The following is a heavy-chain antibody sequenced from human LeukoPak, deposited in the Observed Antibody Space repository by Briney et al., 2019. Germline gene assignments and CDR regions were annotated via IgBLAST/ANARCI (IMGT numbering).Heavy chain of an antibody. CDR1: GGSISSSSYY. CDR3: ARTYYDILTGHSPHFDY. V-gene: IGHV4-39*01. J-gene: IGHJ4*02. D-gene: IGHD3-9*01. Sequence: SETLSLTCTVSGGSISSSSYYWGWIRQPPGKGLEWLGSIYYSGSTYYNPSLKSRVTISVDTSKNQFSLKLSSVTAADTAVYYCARTYYDILTGHSPHFDYWGQGTLVTVSS. CDR2: IYYSGST.